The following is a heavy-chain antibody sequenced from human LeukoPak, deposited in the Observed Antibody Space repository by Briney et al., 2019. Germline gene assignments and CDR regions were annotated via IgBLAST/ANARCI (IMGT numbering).Heavy chain of an antibody. CDR3: AGAPYNFWSTNLDY. V-gene: IGHV4-38-2*01. J-gene: IGHJ4*02. CDR1: GSSISSDYY. CDR2: ISHGGST. D-gene: IGHD3-3*01. Sequence: SETLSLTCAVSGSSISSDYYWGWIRQPPGKGLEWIGSISHGGSTYYSPSLKSRLTISVDTSKNQFSLNLSSVTAADTAVYYCAGAPYNFWSTNLDYWGQGTLVTVSS.